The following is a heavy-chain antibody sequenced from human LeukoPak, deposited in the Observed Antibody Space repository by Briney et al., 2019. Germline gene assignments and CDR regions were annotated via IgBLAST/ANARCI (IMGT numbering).Heavy chain of an antibody. Sequence: SETLSLTCTVSGGSISYFYWSWIRQPAGKGLEWVGRIYTSVSTNYNPSLKSRVTMSVDTSKKQFSLKLSSVTAADTAVYYCARVRGSSGSYEYYHYMDVWGKGTTVTISS. V-gene: IGHV4-4*07. D-gene: IGHD1-26*01. CDR1: GGSISYFY. CDR2: IYTSVST. CDR3: ARVRGSSGSYEYYHYMDV. J-gene: IGHJ6*03.